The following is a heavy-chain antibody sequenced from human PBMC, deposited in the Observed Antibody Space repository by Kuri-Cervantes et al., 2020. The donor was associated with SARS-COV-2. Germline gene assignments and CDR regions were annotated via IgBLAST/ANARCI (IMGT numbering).Heavy chain of an antibody. Sequence: KISCKASGGTFSSYAISWVRQAPGQGLEWMGGIIPIFGTANYAQKFQGRVTITADESTSTAYMELSSLRSEDTAVYYCARVPNTSDGSGSYYNVGWYFDLWGRGTLVTVSS. CDR2: IIPIFGTA. CDR3: ARVPNTSDGSGSYYNVGWYFDL. J-gene: IGHJ2*01. D-gene: IGHD3-10*01. CDR1: GGTFSSYA. V-gene: IGHV1-69*01.